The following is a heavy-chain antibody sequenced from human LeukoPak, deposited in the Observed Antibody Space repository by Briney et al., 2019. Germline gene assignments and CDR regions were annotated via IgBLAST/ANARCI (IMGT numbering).Heavy chain of an antibody. Sequence: SETLSLTCTVSGGSISSGSYYWSWIRQPAGKGLEWIGRIYTSGTTNYNPSLKSRVTISVDTSKNQFSLKLSSVTAADTAVYYCARDRARYSYGPEHYYYYMDVWGKGTTVTVSS. J-gene: IGHJ6*03. D-gene: IGHD5-18*01. CDR2: IYTSGTT. CDR1: GGSISSGSYY. CDR3: ARDRARYSYGPEHYYYYMDV. V-gene: IGHV4-61*02.